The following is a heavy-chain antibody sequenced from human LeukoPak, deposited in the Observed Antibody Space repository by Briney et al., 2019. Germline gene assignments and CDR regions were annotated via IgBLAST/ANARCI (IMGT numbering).Heavy chain of an antibody. V-gene: IGHV3-23*01. J-gene: IGHJ4*02. CDR1: GFTFNTYD. Sequence: GGSLRLSCAASGFTFNTYDMTWVRQAPGKGLEWVSSISGSGGTTFYADSVKGRFTISRDNSKNTLYLQMNGLRAEDTAVYYCAKHGPSGTDYFDYWGQGTLVTVSS. CDR3: AKHGPSGTDYFDY. D-gene: IGHD3/OR15-3a*01. CDR2: ISGSGGTT.